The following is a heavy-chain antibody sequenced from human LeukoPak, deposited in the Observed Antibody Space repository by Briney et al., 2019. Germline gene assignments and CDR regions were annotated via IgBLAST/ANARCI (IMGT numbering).Heavy chain of an antibody. CDR1: GGSFSGYY. Sequence: SETLSLTCAVYGGSFSGYYWSWIRQPPGKGLEWIGEINHSGSTNYNPSLKSRVTISVDTSKNQFSLKLSSVTAADTAVYYCARGLSYSSSWFQHWGQGTLVTVSS. V-gene: IGHV4-34*01. CDR2: INHSGST. CDR3: ARGLSYSSSWFQH. J-gene: IGHJ1*01. D-gene: IGHD6-13*01.